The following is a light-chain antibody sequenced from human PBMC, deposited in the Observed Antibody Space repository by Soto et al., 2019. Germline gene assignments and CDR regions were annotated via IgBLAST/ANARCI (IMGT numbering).Light chain of an antibody. CDR1: SSDVGGFNY. Sequence: QSALTQPRSVSGSPGQSVTISCTETSSDVGGFNYVSWYKQHPGKAPKLLIYDVTQRPPGVPDRFSGSKSGNTASLTISGLQAEDEADYYSATWDDSLNGPVFGGGTKLTVL. CDR2: DVT. J-gene: IGLJ3*02. CDR3: ATWDDSLNGPV. V-gene: IGLV2-11*01.